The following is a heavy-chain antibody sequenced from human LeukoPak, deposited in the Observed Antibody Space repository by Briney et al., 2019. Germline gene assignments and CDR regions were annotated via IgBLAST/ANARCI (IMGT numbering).Heavy chain of an antibody. V-gene: IGHV6-1*01. CDR2: TYYRSTWYN. D-gene: IGHD6-19*01. Sequence: QTLSLTCAVSGDSVSSNSATWNWLTQCPSSGFEGLGRTYYRSTWYNDYAVSVKGRIMINPDTSKNQFSLQLTSVTPEDTAVYYCVRDNKTIAVSAAFDIWGQGTMVTVSS. J-gene: IGHJ3*02. CDR3: VRDNKTIAVSAAFDI. CDR1: GDSVSSNSAT.